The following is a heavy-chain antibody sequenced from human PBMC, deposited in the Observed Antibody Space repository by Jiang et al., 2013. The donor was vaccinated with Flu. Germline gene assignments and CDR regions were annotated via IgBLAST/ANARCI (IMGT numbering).Heavy chain of an antibody. CDR2: ISSSSSYI. J-gene: IGHJ6*03. CDR3: ARSRTGATTLYYYYMDV. Sequence: EWVSSISSSSSYIYYADSVKGRFTISRDNAKNSLYLQMNSLRAEDTAVYYCARSRTGATTLYYYYMDVWGKGTTVTVSS. V-gene: IGHV3-21*01. D-gene: IGHD1-26*01.